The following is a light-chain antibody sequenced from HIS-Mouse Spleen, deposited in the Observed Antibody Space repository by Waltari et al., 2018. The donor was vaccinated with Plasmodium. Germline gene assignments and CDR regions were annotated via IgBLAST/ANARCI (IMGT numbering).Light chain of an antibody. Sequence: EIVMTQSPATLSVSPGERATLFCRASQSVSSNLAWYQQKPGQAPRLLIYGASTRATGIPARFRGSGSGTEFTLTISSLQSEDFAVYYCQQYNNWSFTFGPGTKVDIK. V-gene: IGKV3-15*01. CDR1: QSVSSN. CDR2: GAS. J-gene: IGKJ3*01. CDR3: QQYNNWSFT.